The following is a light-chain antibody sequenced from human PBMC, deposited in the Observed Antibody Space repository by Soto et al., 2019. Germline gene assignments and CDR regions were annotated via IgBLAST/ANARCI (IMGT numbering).Light chain of an antibody. V-gene: IGKV4-1*01. CDR3: QQYYSAPRT. J-gene: IGKJ1*01. CDR1: QSALYSSNNKNY. Sequence: DIVMTQSPDSLAVSLGERATINCKSSQSALYSSNNKNYLAWYQQKPGQPPKLLIYWASTRESGVPDRFSGSGSGTDFTLTISSLQAEDVAVYYCQQYYSAPRTFGQGNKVDIK. CDR2: WAS.